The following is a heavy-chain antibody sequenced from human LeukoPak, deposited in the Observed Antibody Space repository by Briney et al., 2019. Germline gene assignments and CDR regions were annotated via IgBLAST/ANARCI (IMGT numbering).Heavy chain of an antibody. CDR3: ARDPAMKGSGYYSGY. J-gene: IGHJ4*02. V-gene: IGHV1-18*01. D-gene: IGHD6-19*01. CDR1: GYTFTIYG. Sequence: ASVTVSFTSSGYTFTIYGISWVRRAPGQGPERMGWSSPYNDSTNNAQMHHASFTITTKTSTTTAYTELPTLRSADTAVYSCARDPAMKGSGYYSGYWGQGTLVTVSS. CDR2: SSPYNDST.